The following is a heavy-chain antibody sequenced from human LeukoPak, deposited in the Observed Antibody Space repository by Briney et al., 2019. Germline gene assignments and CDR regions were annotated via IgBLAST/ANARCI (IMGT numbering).Heavy chain of an antibody. Sequence: GGSLRLSCAASGFTFSSYSMNWVRQAPGKGLEWVSSISSSSSYIYYADSVEGRFTISRDNAKNSLYLQMNSLRAEDTAVYYCARVGGGEWLLSHYYYYMDVWGKGTTVTASS. J-gene: IGHJ6*03. CDR3: ARVGGGEWLLSHYYYYMDV. V-gene: IGHV3-21*01. CDR2: ISSSSSYI. D-gene: IGHD3-3*01. CDR1: GFTFSSYS.